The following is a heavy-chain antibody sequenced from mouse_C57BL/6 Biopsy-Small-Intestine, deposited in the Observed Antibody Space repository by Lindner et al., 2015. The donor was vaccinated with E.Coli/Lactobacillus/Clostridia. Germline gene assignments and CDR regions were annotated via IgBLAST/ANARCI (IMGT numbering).Heavy chain of an antibody. CDR2: INPNNGGT. Sequence: VQLQESGPELVKPGASVKIPCKASGYTFTDYNMDWVKQSHGKSLEWIGDINPNNGGTIYNQKFKGKATLTVDKSSSTAYMELRSLTSEDTAVYYCARRDYGSSYDATDYWGQGTSVTVSS. V-gene: IGHV1-18*01. CDR1: GYTFTDYN. CDR3: ARRDYGSSYDATDY. D-gene: IGHD1-1*01. J-gene: IGHJ4*01.